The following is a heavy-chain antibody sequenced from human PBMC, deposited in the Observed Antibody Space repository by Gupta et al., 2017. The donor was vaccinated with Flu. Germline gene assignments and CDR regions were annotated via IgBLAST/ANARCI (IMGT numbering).Heavy chain of an antibody. CDR3: ARRPHKLDYDGNSGHFDY. Sequence: QLQLQESGPGLLKPPETLSLTCSVSGGSISTSSYYWGWIRQPQGKGLEWIGSISYSGSTYYNPSLKSRVTISVDTSKNQFSLKLRSVTAADTAVYYCARRPHKLDYDGNSGHFDYWGQGTLVTVSS. J-gene: IGHJ4*02. V-gene: IGHV4-39*01. CDR1: GGSISTSSYY. D-gene: IGHD4-23*01. CDR2: ISYSGST.